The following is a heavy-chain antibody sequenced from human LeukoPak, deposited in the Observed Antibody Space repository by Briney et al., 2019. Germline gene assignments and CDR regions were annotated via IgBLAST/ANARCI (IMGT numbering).Heavy chain of an antibody. J-gene: IGHJ4*02. V-gene: IGHV3-64*01. CDR3: ARGAQLTDY. D-gene: IGHD6-13*01. CDR2: IGPDGGTT. Sequence: GGSLRLSCAASGFTFYTNGMHWVRQAPGKGLEYVSGIGPDGGTTYYANSVKGRFTISRDNSKNMLYLQMGSLTADDMAVYYCARGAQLTDYWGQGTLVTVSS. CDR1: GFTFYTNG.